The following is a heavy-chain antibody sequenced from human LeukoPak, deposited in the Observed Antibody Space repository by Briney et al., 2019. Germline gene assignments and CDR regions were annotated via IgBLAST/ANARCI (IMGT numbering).Heavy chain of an antibody. Sequence: PGGSLRLSCAASGLSFSDAWMSWFRQAPGKGQEWLGRIKSKVDGGTVDYAAPVKDRFTILRDDSKNTVYLRMSSLKTEDTALYYCTTDPRSSTSCGGQGTLVTVSS. V-gene: IGHV3-15*01. J-gene: IGHJ4*02. CDR1: GLSFSDAW. CDR2: IKSKVDGGTV. CDR3: TTDPRSSTSC. D-gene: IGHD2-2*01.